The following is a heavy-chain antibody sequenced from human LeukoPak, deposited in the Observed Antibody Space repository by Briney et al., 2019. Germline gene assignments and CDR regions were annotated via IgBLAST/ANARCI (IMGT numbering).Heavy chain of an antibody. V-gene: IGHV4-39*01. CDR3: ARRRGWELINAFDI. CDR1: GGSISSSSYY. D-gene: IGHD1-26*01. J-gene: IGHJ3*02. Sequence: SETLSLTCTVSGGSISSSSYYWGWIRQPPGKGLEWIGSIYYSGSTYYNPSLKSRVTISVDTSKNQFSLKLSSVTAADTAVYYCARRRGWELINAFDIWGQGTMVTVSS. CDR2: IYYSGST.